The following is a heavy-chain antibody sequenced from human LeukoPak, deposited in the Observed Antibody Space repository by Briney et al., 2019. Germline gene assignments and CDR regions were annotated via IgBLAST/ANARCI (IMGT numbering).Heavy chain of an antibody. V-gene: IGHV3-23*01. CDR1: GFTFSSYA. J-gene: IGHJ6*03. CDR2: ISGSGGST. D-gene: IGHD2-2*01. CDR3: AKESCSSTSCYYYYYMDV. Sequence: PGGSLRLSCAASGFTFSSYAMSWVRQAPGKGLEWVSAISGSGGSTYYADSVKGRFAISRDNSKNTLYLQMNSLRAEDTAVYYCAKESCSSTSCYYYYYMDVWGKGTTVIVSS.